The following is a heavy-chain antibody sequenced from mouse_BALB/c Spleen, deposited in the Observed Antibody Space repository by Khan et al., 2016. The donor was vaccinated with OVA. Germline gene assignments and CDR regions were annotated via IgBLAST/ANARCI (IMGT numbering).Heavy chain of an antibody. CDR1: GYSITIGYA. V-gene: IGHV3-2*02. D-gene: IGHD1-1*01. CDR2: ISYSGVT. CDR3: ARGNYYGYYFDY. Sequence: EVQLQESGPGLVKPSQSLSLTCTVTGYSITIGYAWNWIRQFPGNKLEWMGYISYSGVTSYTPSLKSRISIIRDTSKNQFFLQLNSVTTEDTATYYCARGNYYGYYFDYWGQGTTLTVSS. J-gene: IGHJ2*01.